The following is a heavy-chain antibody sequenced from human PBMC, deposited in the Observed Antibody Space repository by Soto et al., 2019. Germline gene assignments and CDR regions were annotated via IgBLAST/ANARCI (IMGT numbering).Heavy chain of an antibody. J-gene: IGHJ6*02. D-gene: IGHD6-6*01. CDR3: ARDQGYSSSPEYYYYYGMDV. Sequence: QVQLVESGGGVVQPGRSLRLSCAASGFTFSSYAMHWVRQAPGKGLEWVAVISYDGSNKYYADSVKGRFTISRDNSKNTLYLQMNSLRAEDTAVYYCARDQGYSSSPEYYYYYGMDVWGQGTTVTVSS. CDR2: ISYDGSNK. V-gene: IGHV3-30-3*01. CDR1: GFTFSSYA.